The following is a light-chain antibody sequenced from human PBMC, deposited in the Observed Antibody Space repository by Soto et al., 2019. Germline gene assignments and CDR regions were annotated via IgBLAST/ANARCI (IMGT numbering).Light chain of an antibody. Sequence: QSVLTQPASVSGSPGQTITISCTGTSSDVGAYNYVSWYQQHPGKAPKLMIYEVSNRPPGVSDRFSGSKSGNTASLTISGLQAADEADYYCSSKRTTASLVFGTGTKVTVL. CDR3: SSKRTTASLV. CDR2: EVS. J-gene: IGLJ1*01. CDR1: SSDVGAYNY. V-gene: IGLV2-14*01.